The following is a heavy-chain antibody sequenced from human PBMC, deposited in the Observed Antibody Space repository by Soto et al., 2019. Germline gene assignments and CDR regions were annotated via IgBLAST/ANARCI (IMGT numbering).Heavy chain of an antibody. V-gene: IGHV1-69*02. J-gene: IGHJ3*02. Sequence: QVQLVQSGAEVKKPGSSVKVSCKASGGTFSSYTISWVRQAPGQGLEWMGRIITILGIANYAQKFQGRVTITADKSTSTAYMELSSLRSEDTAVYDCARAAGTEAFDIWGQGTMVTVSS. CDR2: IITILGIA. CDR3: ARAAGTEAFDI. D-gene: IGHD6-13*01. CDR1: GGTFSSYT.